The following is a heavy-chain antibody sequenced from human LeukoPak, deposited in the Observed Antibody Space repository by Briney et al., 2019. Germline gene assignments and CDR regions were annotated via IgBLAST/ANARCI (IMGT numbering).Heavy chain of an antibody. CDR1: GGTFTNLA. J-gene: IGHJ4*02. Sequence: SVKVSCTASGGTFTNLAINWVRQAPGQGLEWMGRIIPTTGLASYAQKFQGRVTITADKSTSTAYMELSSLRSEDTAVYYCARVGNYYDSSGRYFDYWGQGTLVTVSS. CDR2: IIPTTGLA. CDR3: ARVGNYYDSSGRYFDY. D-gene: IGHD3-22*01. V-gene: IGHV1-69*04.